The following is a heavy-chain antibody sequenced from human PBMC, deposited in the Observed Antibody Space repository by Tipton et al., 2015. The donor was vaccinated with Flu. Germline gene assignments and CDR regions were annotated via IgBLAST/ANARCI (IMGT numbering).Heavy chain of an antibody. D-gene: IGHD2-15*01. Sequence: TLSLTCTVSGGSISSYYWSWIRQPPGKGLEWIGYIYYSGSTNYNPSLKSRVTISVDTSKNQFSLKLSSVTAADTAVYYCARGYCSGGSCLWHSWFDPWGQGTLVTVSS. J-gene: IGHJ5*02. CDR1: GGSISSYY. CDR3: ARGYCSGGSCLWHSWFDP. CDR2: IYYSGST. V-gene: IGHV4-59*01.